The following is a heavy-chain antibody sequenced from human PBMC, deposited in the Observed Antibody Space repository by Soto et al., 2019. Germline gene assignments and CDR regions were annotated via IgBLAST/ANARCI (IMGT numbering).Heavy chain of an antibody. Sequence: PSETLSLTCTVSGGATTSDNYWTWIRQPPGKGLEWLGHIYYSGSTDYNPSLKSRLAISIDTSKNQFSLKLSSVTAADTAVYFCAREGGVSSDGLYYTDSSGYTRCFDYWGQGTRVTVSS. CDR2: IYYSGST. CDR1: GGATTSDNY. D-gene: IGHD3-22*01. CDR3: AREGGVSSDGLYYTDSSGYTRCFDY. J-gene: IGHJ4*02. V-gene: IGHV4-30-4*01.